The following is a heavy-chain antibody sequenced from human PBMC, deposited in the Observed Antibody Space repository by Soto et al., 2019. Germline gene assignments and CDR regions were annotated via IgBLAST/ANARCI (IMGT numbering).Heavy chain of an antibody. CDR2: ISDKGGST. Sequence: GGSLRLSCAASGFTFSNYAVSWVRQSPGRGLEWVASISDKGGSTKYADSVNGRFTISRDNSRNTLSLQMDTLRAEDTAVYYCARLPYSYVSLYFFDFWGQGSLVTVSS. D-gene: IGHD5-18*01. V-gene: IGHV3-23*01. J-gene: IGHJ4*02. CDR3: ARLPYSYVSLYFFDF. CDR1: GFTFSNYA.